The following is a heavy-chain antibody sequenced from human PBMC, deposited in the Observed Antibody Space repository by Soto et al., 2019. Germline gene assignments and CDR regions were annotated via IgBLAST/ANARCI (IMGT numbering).Heavy chain of an antibody. V-gene: IGHV3-74*01. J-gene: IGHJ6*02. CDR1: GFTFSSYW. Sequence: GGSLRLSCAASGFTFSSYWMHWVRQAPGKGLVWVSRINSDGSSTSYADSVKGRFTISRDNAKNTLYLQMNSLRAEDTAVYYCAREEVVVVPAARTHHYYHGMDVWGQGTTVTVSS. CDR2: INSDGSST. D-gene: IGHD2-2*01. CDR3: AREEVVVVPAARTHHYYHGMDV.